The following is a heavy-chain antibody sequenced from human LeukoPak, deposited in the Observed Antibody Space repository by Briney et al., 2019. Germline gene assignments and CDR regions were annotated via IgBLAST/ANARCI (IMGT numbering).Heavy chain of an antibody. CDR3: AKVGSSGWYYFDY. V-gene: IGHV3-23*01. CDR1: GFTFSSYA. D-gene: IGHD6-19*01. J-gene: IGHJ4*02. Sequence: GGSLRLSCAASGFTFSSYAMSWVRQAPGKGLEWVSAISGNGGSTYYADSVKGRFTISRDNSKNTLYLQMNSLRAEDTAVYYCAKVGSSGWYYFDYWGQGTLVTVSS. CDR2: ISGNGGST.